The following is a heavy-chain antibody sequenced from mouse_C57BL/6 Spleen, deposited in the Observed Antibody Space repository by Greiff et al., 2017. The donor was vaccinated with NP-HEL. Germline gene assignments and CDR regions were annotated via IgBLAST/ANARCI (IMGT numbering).Heavy chain of an antibody. CDR2: INPGSGGT. Sequence: QVQLQQSGAELVRPGTSVTVSCKASGYAFTNYLIEWVKQRPGQGLEWIGVINPGSGGTNYNEKFKGKATLTADKSSSTAYMQLSSLTSEDSAVYFCARYTTVNAMDYWGQGTSVTVSS. J-gene: IGHJ4*01. V-gene: IGHV1-54*01. CDR1: GYAFTNYL. CDR3: ARYTTVNAMDY. D-gene: IGHD1-1*01.